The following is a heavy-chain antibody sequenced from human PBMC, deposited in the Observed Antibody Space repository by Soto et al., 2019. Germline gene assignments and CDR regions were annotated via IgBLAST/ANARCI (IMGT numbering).Heavy chain of an antibody. CDR3: AGRSVAGAIDY. J-gene: IGHJ4*02. Sequence: SQTLSLTCAISGDSVSSNSAAWSWIRQSPSRGLEWLGRTYYRSKWYNNYAVSVKSRITIKPDTSKNQFSLQLNSVTPEDTAVYYCAGRSVAGAIDYWGQGTLVTVSS. CDR1: GDSVSSNSAA. V-gene: IGHV6-1*01. D-gene: IGHD6-19*01. CDR2: TYYRSKWYN.